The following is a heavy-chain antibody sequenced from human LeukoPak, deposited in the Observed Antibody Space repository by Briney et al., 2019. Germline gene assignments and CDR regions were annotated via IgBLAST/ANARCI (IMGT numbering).Heavy chain of an antibody. CDR2: INPNSGGT. CDR1: GYTFTGYY. CDR3: ARGECSSTSCYGY. J-gene: IGHJ4*02. Sequence: ASVKVSCKASGYTFTGYYMHWVRQAPGQGLEWMGWINPNSGGTNYAQKFQGRVTMTRDTSISTAYMELSRLRSDDTAVYYCARGECSSTSCYGYWGQRTLVTVSS. D-gene: IGHD2-2*01. V-gene: IGHV1-2*02.